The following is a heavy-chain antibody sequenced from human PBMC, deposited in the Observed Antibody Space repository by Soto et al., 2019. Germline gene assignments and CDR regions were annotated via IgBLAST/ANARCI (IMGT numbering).Heavy chain of an antibody. D-gene: IGHD3-22*01. CDR3: TAGLGYYDPYGMDV. CDR2: FKSETDGGTT. J-gene: IGHJ6*02. V-gene: IGHV3-15*01. Sequence: GGSLRLSCAASEFTFGDAWMTWVRQIPGKGLEWLGRFKSETDGGTTDYAAPVKGRFTISGDDSKSTLYLQMNSLKTADTAVYYCTAGLGYYDPYGMDVWGHGTTVTV. CDR1: EFTFGDAW.